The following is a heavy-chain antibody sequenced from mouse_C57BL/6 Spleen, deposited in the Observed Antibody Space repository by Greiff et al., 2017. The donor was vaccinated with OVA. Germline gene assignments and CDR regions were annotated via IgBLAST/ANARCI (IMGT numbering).Heavy chain of an antibody. CDR2: ISSGGSYT. CDR1: GFTFSSYG. Sequence: DVQLVESGGDLVKPGGSLKLSCAASGFTFSSYGMSWVRQTPDKRLEWVATISSGGSYTYYPDSVKGRFTISRDNAKNTLYLQMSSLKSEDTAMYYCARDYGSSLSWYFDVWGTGTTVTVSS. J-gene: IGHJ1*03. V-gene: IGHV5-6*01. CDR3: ARDYGSSLSWYFDV. D-gene: IGHD1-1*01.